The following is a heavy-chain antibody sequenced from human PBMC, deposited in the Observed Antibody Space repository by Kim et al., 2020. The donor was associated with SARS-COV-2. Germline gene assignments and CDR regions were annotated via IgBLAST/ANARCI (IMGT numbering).Heavy chain of an antibody. D-gene: IGHD3-22*01. Sequence: GGSLRLSCAASGFTFSSYAMSWVRQAPGKGLEWVSAISGSGGSTYYADSVKGRFTISRDNSKNTLYLQMNSLRAEDTAVYYCAKGKVWVTMIVVQNTDAFDIWGQGTMVTVSS. CDR2: ISGSGGST. V-gene: IGHV3-23*01. CDR3: AKGKVWVTMIVVQNTDAFDI. CDR1: GFTFSSYA. J-gene: IGHJ3*02.